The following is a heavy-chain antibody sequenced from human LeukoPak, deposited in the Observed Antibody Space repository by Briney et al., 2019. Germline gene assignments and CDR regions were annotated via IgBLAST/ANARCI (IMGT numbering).Heavy chain of an antibody. CDR3: AKNYHPPTYYYDSSGYVPGD. J-gene: IGHJ4*02. CDR2: ISYDGSNK. D-gene: IGHD3-22*01. CDR1: GFTFSSYG. V-gene: IGHV3-30*18. Sequence: GGSLRLSCAASGFTFSSYGMHWVRQAPGKGLEWVAVISYDGSNKYYADSVKGRFTISRDNSKNTLYLQMNSLRAEDTAVYYCAKNYHPPTYYYDSSGYVPGDWGQGTLVTVSS.